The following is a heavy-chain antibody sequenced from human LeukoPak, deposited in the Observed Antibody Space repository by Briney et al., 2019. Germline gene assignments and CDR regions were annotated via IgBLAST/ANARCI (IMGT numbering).Heavy chain of an antibody. CDR3: ARDGRQWLVLGIDY. V-gene: IGHV3-33*01. J-gene: IGHJ4*02. D-gene: IGHD6-19*01. CDR2: IWYDGSNK. Sequence: PGGSLRLSCAASGFTFSSYGMHWVRQAPGKGLEWVAVIWYDGSNKYYADSVKGRFTISRDNSKNTLYLQMNSLRAEDTAVYYCARDGRQWLVLGIDYWGQGTLVTVSS. CDR1: GFTFSSYG.